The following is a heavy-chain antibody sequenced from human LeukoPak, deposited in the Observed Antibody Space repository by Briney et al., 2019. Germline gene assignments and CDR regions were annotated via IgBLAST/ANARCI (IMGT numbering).Heavy chain of an antibody. CDR2: TYYRSAWYY. CDR1: GDSVSSNSAA. CDR3: ARSVIEAVGTAQKVYYSYFMDV. J-gene: IGHJ6*04. D-gene: IGHD6-13*01. V-gene: IGHV6-1*01. Sequence: SQTLSLTCAVSGDSVSSNSAAWNWIRQSPSRGLEWLGRTYYRSAWYYEYGTSMKSRISINVDTAKNQFSLHLNSVTPEDTAVYYCARSVIEAVGTAQKVYYSYFMDVWGEGTTVTVSS.